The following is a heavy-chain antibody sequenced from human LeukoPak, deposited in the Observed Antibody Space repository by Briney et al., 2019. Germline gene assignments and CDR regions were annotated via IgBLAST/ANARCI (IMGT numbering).Heavy chain of an antibody. CDR1: GYSFTRYW. V-gene: IGHV5-51*01. D-gene: IGHD1-1*01. J-gene: IGHJ4*02. CDR3: ARAWNFDY. Sequence: KPGEYLKISCKGSGYSFTRYWIAWVRQMPGRGLEWMVIINPSDSDTRYSPSFQGQVTISADKSISTAYLQWSSLKASDSAMYYCARAWNFDYWGQGTLVTVSS. CDR2: INPSDSDT.